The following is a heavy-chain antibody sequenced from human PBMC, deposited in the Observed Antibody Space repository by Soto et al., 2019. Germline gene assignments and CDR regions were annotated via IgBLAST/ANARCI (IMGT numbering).Heavy chain of an antibody. J-gene: IGHJ6*02. D-gene: IGHD3-10*01. CDR2: INTHNGNT. Sequence: QVQLEQSAPEVKKPGASVKVSCKASGYTFTTYGISWVRQAPGQGLEWMGWINTHNGNTNYAQNLQGRGIMTADTSTSTAYMELRSLRSDYTAVDYCTREGSAPYYYYGMDAWGQGTTVTVSS. CDR3: TREGSAPYYYYGMDA. CDR1: GYTFTTYG. V-gene: IGHV1-18*01.